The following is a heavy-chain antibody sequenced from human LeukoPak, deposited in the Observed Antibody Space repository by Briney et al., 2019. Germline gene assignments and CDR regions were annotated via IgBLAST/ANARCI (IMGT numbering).Heavy chain of an antibody. J-gene: IGHJ5*02. Sequence: PSETLSLTCAVYGGSFSGYYWSWIRQPPGKGLEWIGEINHSGSTNYNPSLKSRVTISVDTSKNQFSLKLSSVTAADTAVYYCARGGEQLVFFWFDPWGQGTLVTVSS. CDR2: INHSGST. CDR1: GGSFSGYY. V-gene: IGHV4-34*01. D-gene: IGHD6-13*01. CDR3: ARGGEQLVFFWFDP.